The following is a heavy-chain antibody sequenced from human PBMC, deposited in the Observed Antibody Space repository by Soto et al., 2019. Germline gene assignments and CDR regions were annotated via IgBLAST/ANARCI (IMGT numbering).Heavy chain of an antibody. J-gene: IGHJ4*02. CDR3: AKTIGLRLGELAPDF. V-gene: IGHV3-30*18. CDR2: ISFDGRKQ. Sequence: QVQLVESGGGVVQPGGSLRLSCAASGFRFNNYAIDWVRQAPGKGLEWVAFISFDGRKQYYGDSVQVRFSISRDDSKNTVILQMSSLRPEDTAVYYCAKTIGLRLGELAPDFWGQGTLVTVSS. CDR1: GFRFNNYA. D-gene: IGHD3-16*01.